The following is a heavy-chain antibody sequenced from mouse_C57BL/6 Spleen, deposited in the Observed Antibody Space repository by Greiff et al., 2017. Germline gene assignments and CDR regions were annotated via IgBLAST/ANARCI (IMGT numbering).Heavy chain of an antibody. CDR2: IYPRDGST. D-gene: IGHD1-1*01. Sequence: QVQLQQSGPELVKPGASVKLSCKASGYTFTSYDINWVKQRPGQGLEWIGWIYPRDGSTKYNEKFKGKATLTVDTSSSSAYMELHSLTSEDSAVYFWARKGVYYYGSSSYWYFDVWGTGTTVTVSS. CDR1: GYTFTSYD. V-gene: IGHV1-85*01. CDR3: ARKGVYYYGSSSYWYFDV. J-gene: IGHJ1*03.